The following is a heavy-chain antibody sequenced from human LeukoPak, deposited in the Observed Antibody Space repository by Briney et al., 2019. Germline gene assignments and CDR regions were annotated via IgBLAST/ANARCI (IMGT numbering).Heavy chain of an antibody. CDR1: GGSISSYY. D-gene: IGHD4-17*01. V-gene: IGHV4-59*01. CDR2: IYYSGST. CDR3: ARDLLDGDYAYDAFDI. J-gene: IGHJ3*02. Sequence: SETLSLTCTVSGGSISSYYWSWIRQPPGKGLEWIGYIYYSGSTNYNPSLKSRVTISVDTSKNQFSLKLSCVTAADTAVYYCARDLLDGDYAYDAFDIWGQGTMVTVSS.